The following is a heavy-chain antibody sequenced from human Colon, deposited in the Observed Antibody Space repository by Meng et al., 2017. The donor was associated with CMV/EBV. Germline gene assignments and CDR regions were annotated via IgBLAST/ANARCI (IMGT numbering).Heavy chain of an antibody. CDR1: GGSMITYY. J-gene: IGHJ6*02. CDR3: ARSNYSLFDGGRPYYYYGMDV. Sequence: GSLSLTCSVSGGSMITYYYTWIRQTPGRGLEWLGYVYFSGRTIYNPSLRGRVSMSLDVPENQFSLNLTSVTAADTAVYFCARSNYSLFDGGRPYYYYGMDVWGQGTTVTVSS. V-gene: IGHV4-59*12. CDR2: VYFSGRT. D-gene: IGHD4-11*01.